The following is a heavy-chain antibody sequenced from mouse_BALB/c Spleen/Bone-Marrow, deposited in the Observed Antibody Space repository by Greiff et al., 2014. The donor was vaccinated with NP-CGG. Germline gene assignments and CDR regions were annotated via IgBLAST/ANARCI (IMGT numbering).Heavy chain of an antibody. CDR1: GFTFTDYY. V-gene: IGHV7-3*02. CDR2: IRNKVNGYTT. D-gene: IGHD3-1*01. CDR3: ARDSSGYVRFAY. J-gene: IGHJ3*01. Sequence: VTLKESGGGLVQPGGSLRLSCATSGFTFTDYYMSWVRQPPGKALEWLGFIRNKVNGYTTEYSASVKGRFTISRDNSQSILYLQMNTLRAEDSATYYCARDSSGYVRFAYWGQGTLVTVSA.